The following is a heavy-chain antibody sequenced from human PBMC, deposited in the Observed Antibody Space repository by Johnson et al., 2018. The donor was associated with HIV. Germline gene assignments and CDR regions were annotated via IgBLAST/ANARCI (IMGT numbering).Heavy chain of an antibody. CDR1: GFTFDDYG. D-gene: IGHD6-19*01. Sequence: VQLVESGGGVVRPGGSLRLSCAASGFTFDDYGMSWVRQAPGKGLEWVSGINTDGDRTNYADPVKGRFTISRDNAKNTLYLQMNSLRAKDTAIYYCARVQLLADDVFNIWGQGTMVTVSS. CDR2: INTDGDRT. J-gene: IGHJ3*02. V-gene: IGHV3-20*04. CDR3: ARVQLLADDVFNI.